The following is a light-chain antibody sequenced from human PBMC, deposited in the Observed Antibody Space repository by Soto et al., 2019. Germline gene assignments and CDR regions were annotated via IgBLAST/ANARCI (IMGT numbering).Light chain of an antibody. Sequence: EIVLTQSPGSLSLSPGERATLSCRASQSVDSSFFAWYQQKPGQAPRLLIYGASNRATGIPDRFSGRGSGTDFTLTITGLEPEAFALYYCQQYVSAVTFGQGTKVEIK. CDR2: GAS. CDR1: QSVDSSF. J-gene: IGKJ1*01. CDR3: QQYVSAVT. V-gene: IGKV3-20*01.